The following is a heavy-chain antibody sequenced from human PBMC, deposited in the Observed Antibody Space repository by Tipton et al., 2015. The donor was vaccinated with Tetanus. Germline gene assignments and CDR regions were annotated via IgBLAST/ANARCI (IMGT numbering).Heavy chain of an antibody. CDR1: GGSVRGGSYY. V-gene: IGHV4-61*01. CDR3: ARANYDFPKKGPFDS. CDR2: TSYSGST. D-gene: IGHD3-3*01. J-gene: IGHJ4*02. Sequence: LRLSCTVSGGSVRGGSYYWNWIRQPPGKGLEWIGYTSYSGSTNSNYSLKSRITISQDTSNNQFSLKLTSVTAADTAVYYCARANYDFPKKGPFDSWGQGTLVIVSS.